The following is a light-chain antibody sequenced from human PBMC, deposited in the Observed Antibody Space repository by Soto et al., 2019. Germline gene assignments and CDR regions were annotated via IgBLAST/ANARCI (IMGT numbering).Light chain of an antibody. CDR3: QQYCSSAWT. CDR2: GAS. Sequence: EIVLTQSPGTLSLSPGERATLSCRASQSVSSSYLAWYQHKPGQAPRLLLYGASSRATGIPSRFSGSGSGTDLRLTISRLEPEEFAVYYCQQYCSSAWTFGQGTKVEIK. CDR1: QSVSSSY. J-gene: IGKJ1*01. V-gene: IGKV3-20*01.